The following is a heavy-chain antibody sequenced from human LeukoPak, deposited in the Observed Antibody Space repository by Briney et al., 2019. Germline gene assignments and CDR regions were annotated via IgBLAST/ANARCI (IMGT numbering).Heavy chain of an antibody. V-gene: IGHV3-30*14. Sequence: GGSLRLSCAASGFTFSGSAIHWVRQAPGKGLEWVAVISHDGSNRYYADSVKGRFTISRDNSNNMINLQINSLTVDDTAIYYCAGSIAMVITFFDSWAREPWSPSPQ. CDR2: ISHDGSNR. J-gene: IGHJ4*02. CDR3: AGSIAMVITFFDS. CDR1: GFTFSGSA. D-gene: IGHD3-22*01.